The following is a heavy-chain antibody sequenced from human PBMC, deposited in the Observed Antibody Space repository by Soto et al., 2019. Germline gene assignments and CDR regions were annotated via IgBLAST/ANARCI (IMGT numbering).Heavy chain of an antibody. V-gene: IGHV3-23*01. CDR3: AREIRNYVLGSNWFDP. J-gene: IGHJ5*02. D-gene: IGHD3-16*01. CDR2: ISGSGGST. CDR1: GFTFSSYA. Sequence: GGSLRLSCAASGFTFSSYAMSWVRQAPGKGLEWVSAISGSGGSTYYADSVKGRFTISRDNSKNTLYLQMNSLRAADTAVYYCAREIRNYVLGSNWFDPWGQGTLVTVSS.